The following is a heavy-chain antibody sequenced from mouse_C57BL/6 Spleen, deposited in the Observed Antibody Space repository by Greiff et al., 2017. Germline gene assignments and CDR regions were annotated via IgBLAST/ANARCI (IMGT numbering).Heavy chain of an antibody. J-gene: IGHJ1*03. D-gene: IGHD1-1*01. V-gene: IGHV5-16*01. CDR3: ARDGGSSRYFDV. Sequence: EVQLVESEGGLVQPGSSMKLSCTASGFTFSDYYMAWVRQVPEKGLEWVANINYDGSSTYYLDSLKSRFIISRDNAKNILYLQMSSLKSEDTATYYCARDGGSSRYFDVWGTGTTVTVSS. CDR1: GFTFSDYY. CDR2: INYDGSST.